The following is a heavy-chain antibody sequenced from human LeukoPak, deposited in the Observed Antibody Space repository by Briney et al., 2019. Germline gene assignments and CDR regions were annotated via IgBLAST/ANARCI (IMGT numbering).Heavy chain of an antibody. V-gene: IGHV3-21*01. CDR2: ISTSSSYI. D-gene: IGHD2-15*01. CDR1: GFTFSSYT. J-gene: IGHJ4*02. CDR3: ARVDGGSCYNY. Sequence: PGGSLRLSCAASGFTFSSYTMNWVRQAPGKGLEWVSSISTSSSYIYYADSVKGRFTISRDSAKNSLYLQMNILRAEDTAVYYCARVDGGSCYNYWGQGTLVTVSS.